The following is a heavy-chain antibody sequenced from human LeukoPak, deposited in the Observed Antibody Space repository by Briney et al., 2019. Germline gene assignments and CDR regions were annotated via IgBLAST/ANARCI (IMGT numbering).Heavy chain of an antibody. CDR1: GYTFTSYG. J-gene: IGHJ4*02. D-gene: IGHD1-14*01. V-gene: IGHV1-18*01. Sequence: GASVKVSCKASGYTFTSYGITWVRQAPGQGLEWMGWMSTYNGNTNYAQKVQGRVTMARDTSTNTAFLELRTLTSDDTAVYYSARGYKPPDCDYWGQGTLVTVSS. CDR2: MSTYNGNT. CDR3: ARGYKPPDCDY.